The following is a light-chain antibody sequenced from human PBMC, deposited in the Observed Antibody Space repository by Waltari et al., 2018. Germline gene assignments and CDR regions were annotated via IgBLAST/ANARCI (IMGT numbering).Light chain of an antibody. CDR1: SSNIGNKY. CDR3: GTWDSSLSAVV. Sequence: QSVLTQPPSVSAAPGQKVTISCSGSSSNIGNKYVSWYQQLPGTAPKLLIYGNNKGPAGIPDRFSGSKSGTSATLGITGLQTGDEADYYCGTWDSSLSAVVFGGGTKLTVL. J-gene: IGLJ2*01. CDR2: GNN. V-gene: IGLV1-51*01.